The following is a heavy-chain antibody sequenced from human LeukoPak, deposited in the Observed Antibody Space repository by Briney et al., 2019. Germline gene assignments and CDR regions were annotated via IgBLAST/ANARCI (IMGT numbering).Heavy chain of an antibody. CDR3: ARVTSGVMVYADFDY. D-gene: IGHD2-8*01. CDR2: ISAYNGYT. CDR1: GYTFTSYG. Sequence: ASVKVSCKASGYTFTSYGISWVRQAPGQGLEWMGWISAYNGYTNYARKLQGRVTMTTDTSTSTAYMELRSLRSDDTAVYYCARVTSGVMVYADFDYWGQGTLVTVSS. J-gene: IGHJ4*02. V-gene: IGHV1-18*01.